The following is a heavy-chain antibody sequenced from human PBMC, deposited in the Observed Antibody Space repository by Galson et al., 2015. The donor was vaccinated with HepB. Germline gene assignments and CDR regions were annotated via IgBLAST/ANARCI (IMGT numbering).Heavy chain of an antibody. J-gene: IGHJ5*02. V-gene: IGHV3-30*03. CDR1: GFTFSHYS. CDR2: ISSDGVKI. D-gene: IGHD3-3*01. Sequence: SLRLSCATSGFTFSHYSMHWLRQTPGRGPEWLTLISSDGVKISYADSVRGRFTVSRDNSTGTLFLHMSSLRVEDTAVYFCARDLVKFFGAYELGPFDPWGQGSPVTVSS. CDR3: ARDLVKFFGAYELGPFDP.